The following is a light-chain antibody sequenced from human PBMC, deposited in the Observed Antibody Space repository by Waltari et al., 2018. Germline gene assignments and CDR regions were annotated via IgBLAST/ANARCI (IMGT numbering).Light chain of an antibody. CDR3: QQYNNWPPLT. V-gene: IGKV3-15*01. CDR2: GAS. Sequence: EIVMTQSPATLSVSPGERATLSCRASQSVRSNLAWYQQKPGQAPRLLIYGASTRATGSPARFSGSGSGTEFTLTISSLQSEDFAAYYCQQYNNWPPLTFGGGTKVEIK. J-gene: IGKJ4*01. CDR1: QSVRSN.